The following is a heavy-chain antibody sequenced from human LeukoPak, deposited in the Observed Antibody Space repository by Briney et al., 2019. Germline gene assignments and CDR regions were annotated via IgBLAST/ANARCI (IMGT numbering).Heavy chain of an antibody. J-gene: IGHJ4*02. CDR1: GGSISSSSYY. D-gene: IGHD6-13*01. CDR2: IYYSGST. CDR3: ARHVYSSSWYYYFDY. Sequence: SETLSLTCTVSGGSISSSSYYWGWTRQPPGKGLEWIGSIYYSGSTYYNPSLKSRVTISVDTSKNQFSLKLSSVTAADTAVYYCARHVYSSSWYYYFDYWGQGTLVTVSS. V-gene: IGHV4-39*01.